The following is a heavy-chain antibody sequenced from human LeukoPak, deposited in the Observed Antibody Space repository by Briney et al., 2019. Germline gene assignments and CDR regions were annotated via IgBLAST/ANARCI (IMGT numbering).Heavy chain of an antibody. Sequence: GGSLRLSCAASGFTFSSYGMHWVRQAPGKGLEWVAVISYDGSNKHYADSVKGRFTISRDNSKNTLYLQMNSLRAEDTAVYYCAKETHSGYFNYWGQGTLVTVSS. CDR3: AKETHSGYFNY. CDR2: ISYDGSNK. D-gene: IGHD6-19*01. CDR1: GFTFSSYG. V-gene: IGHV3-30*18. J-gene: IGHJ4*02.